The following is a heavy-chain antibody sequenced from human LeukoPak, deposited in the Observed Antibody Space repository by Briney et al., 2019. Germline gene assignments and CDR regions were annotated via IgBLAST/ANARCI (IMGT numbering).Heavy chain of an antibody. CDR1: GFTFSNNW. CDR3: VWVY. Sequence: PGGSLRLSCAASGFTFSNNWMSWVRQAPGKGLEWVASIKPDGSEKYYVDSVKGRFTISRDNAKNSLYLQMNSLRAEDTAVYCCVWVYWGQGTLVTVSS. CDR2: IKPDGSEK. V-gene: IGHV3-7*04. J-gene: IGHJ4*02.